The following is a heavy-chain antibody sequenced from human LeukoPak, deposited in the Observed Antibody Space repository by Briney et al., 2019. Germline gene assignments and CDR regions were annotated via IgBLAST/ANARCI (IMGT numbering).Heavy chain of an antibody. CDR3: AKLASSIRPFDY. D-gene: IGHD6-6*01. Sequence: GGSLRLSCAASGLTFSSNAMSWVRQAPGKGLEWVSSISGSGENTYYADPVKGRFTISRDNSKNTLYLQMKTLRAEDTAVYYCAKLASSIRPFDYWGQGILVTVSS. CDR1: GLTFSSNA. J-gene: IGHJ4*02. CDR2: ISGSGENT. V-gene: IGHV3-23*01.